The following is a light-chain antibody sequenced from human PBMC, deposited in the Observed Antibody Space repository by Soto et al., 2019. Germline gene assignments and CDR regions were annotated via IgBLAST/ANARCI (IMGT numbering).Light chain of an antibody. CDR3: CSYAGSSTLV. V-gene: IGLV2-23*01. CDR1: SSDVGSYNL. CDR2: EGS. Sequence: QSALTQPASVSGSPGQSITISCTGTSSDVGSYNLVSWYQQYPGKAPKVMIHEGSKRPSGVSNRFSGSKSGNTASLTISGLQAEDEADYYCCSYAGSSTLVFGGGTQLTVL. J-gene: IGLJ3*02.